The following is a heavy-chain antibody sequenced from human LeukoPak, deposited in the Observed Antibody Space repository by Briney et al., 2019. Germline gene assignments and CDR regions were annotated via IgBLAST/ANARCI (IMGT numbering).Heavy chain of an antibody. V-gene: IGHV3-74*01. CDR3: AKGIRRCSGAGCFNYYYYGMDV. CDR1: GFTFSTYW. J-gene: IGHJ6*02. D-gene: IGHD2-15*01. CDR2: INPDGSET. Sequence: GGSLRLSCAASGFTFSTYWVHWVRQAPGKGLVWVSRINPDGSETDYADSVKGRFTISRDNAKNTLYLQMNSLRAEDTAVYYCAKGIRRCSGAGCFNYYYYGMDVWGQGTTVTVAS.